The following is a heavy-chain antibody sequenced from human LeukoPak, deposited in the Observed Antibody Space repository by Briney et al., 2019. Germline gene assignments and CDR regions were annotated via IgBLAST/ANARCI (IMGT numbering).Heavy chain of an antibody. CDR3: ARGRNDNGGMFFDS. D-gene: IGHD4-23*01. CDR2: ISYSGYT. J-gene: IGHJ4*02. Sequence: SETLSLTCTVSGGSIRSYYWSWIRQAPGKGLEWIGFISYSGYTSYSPSLKSRVAISVDTSKSQFSLRLSSLTAADTAVYYCARGRNDNGGMFFDSWAQGTLVTVSS. CDR1: GGSIRSYY. V-gene: IGHV4-59*01.